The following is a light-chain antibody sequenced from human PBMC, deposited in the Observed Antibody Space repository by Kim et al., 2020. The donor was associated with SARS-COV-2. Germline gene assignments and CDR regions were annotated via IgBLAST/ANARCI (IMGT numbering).Light chain of an antibody. CDR3: QQYYSYPIT. CDR1: QGISQY. V-gene: IGKV1-16*02. Sequence: ASVGDAVTITCRASQGISQYLAWFRQKPGKAPESLIYAASSLESGVPSKFSGHGSGTDFTLTITGLQPEDSATYFCQQYYSYPITFGQGTRLEIK. CDR2: AAS. J-gene: IGKJ5*01.